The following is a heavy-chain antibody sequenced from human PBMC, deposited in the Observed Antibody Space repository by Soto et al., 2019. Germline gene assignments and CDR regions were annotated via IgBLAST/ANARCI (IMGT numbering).Heavy chain of an antibody. CDR1: GGSLGSYY. CDR3: ARDGDGRMTTNPYYYNGMDV. J-gene: IGHJ6*02. Sequence: SENLCLSCTVSGGSLGSYYLSWIPQPPGKGLEWIGYVFYTGRANYNASPKSRVSISLDTSNYQFSLKLSSVTAADTAVYYCARDGDGRMTTNPYYYNGMDVWGPGTTVTVSS. CDR2: VFYTGRA. D-gene: IGHD2-21*02. V-gene: IGHV4-59*01.